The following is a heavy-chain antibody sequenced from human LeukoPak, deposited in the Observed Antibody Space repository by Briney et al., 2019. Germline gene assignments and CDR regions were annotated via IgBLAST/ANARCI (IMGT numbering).Heavy chain of an antibody. CDR1: GFTFSNSG. Sequence: GGSLRLSCAASGFTFSNSGMHWVRQTPGKGLEWVAVIASGGSNEYYADSVRGRFTISRDNSKNTLYLQINSLRAEDTAVYYCANSGMGSYSSGWYGYYFDYWGQGTLVTVSS. D-gene: IGHD6-19*01. CDR2: IASGGSNE. J-gene: IGHJ4*02. V-gene: IGHV3-30*18. CDR3: ANSGMGSYSSGWYGYYFDY.